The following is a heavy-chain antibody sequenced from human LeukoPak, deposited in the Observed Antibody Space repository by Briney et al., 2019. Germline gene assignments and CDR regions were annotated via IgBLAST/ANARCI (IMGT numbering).Heavy chain of an antibody. CDR1: GGSISSGDYY. D-gene: IGHD5-18*01. Sequence: SETLSLTCTVSGGSISSGDYYWSWIRQHPGKGLEWIGYIYYSGSTYYNPSLKSRVTISVDTSKNQFSLKLSSVTAADTAVYYCARGGYSYGWLFDYWGQGTLVTVSS. V-gene: IGHV4-31*03. CDR3: ARGGYSYGWLFDY. CDR2: IYYSGST. J-gene: IGHJ4*02.